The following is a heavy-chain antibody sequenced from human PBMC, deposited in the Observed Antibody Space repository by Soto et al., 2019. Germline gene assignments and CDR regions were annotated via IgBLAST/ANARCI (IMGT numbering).Heavy chain of an antibody. CDR3: AGDLEVSDDQGWY. CDR2: IYHSGST. J-gene: IGHJ4*02. Sequence: QVQLQESGPGLVKPSGTLSLTCAVSGGSISSSNWWSWVRQPPGKGLEWLGEIYHSGSTNYNPSLKSRVTISVDKSQYQFSLKLSSVTAADTAVEYWAGDLEVSDDQGWYGGQGTLGTVSS. CDR1: GGSISSSNW. V-gene: IGHV4-4*02. D-gene: IGHD2-8*02.